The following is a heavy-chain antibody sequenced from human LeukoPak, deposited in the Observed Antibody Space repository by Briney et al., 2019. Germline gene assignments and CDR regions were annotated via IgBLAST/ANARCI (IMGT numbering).Heavy chain of an antibody. CDR2: ISYDGSNE. CDR1: GFTFTNYA. J-gene: IGHJ4*02. V-gene: IGHV3-30*18. CDR3: AKSAVIIGYFDY. D-gene: IGHD2-21*01. Sequence: HSGGSLRLSCAASGFTFTNYAMHWVRQAPGKGLEWVAVISYDGSNEYYADSVEGRFSISRDNSKNTVILQMDSLTPEDTAVYFCAKSAVIIGYFDYWGQGTLVIVSS.